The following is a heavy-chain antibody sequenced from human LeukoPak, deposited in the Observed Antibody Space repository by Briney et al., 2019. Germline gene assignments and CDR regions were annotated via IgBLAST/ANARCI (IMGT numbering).Heavy chain of an antibody. CDR3: ARVRGLQEYYFDH. V-gene: IGHV4-61*02. CDR1: GGPISSGSYY. CDR2: IYTSAST. Sequence: TLTLTCTVSGGPISSGSYYWSRIPQPAGKGLEWIRRIYTSASTNYNPFLTSRVTRSVDTSKNQFSLKLSSVTAAATAVYYWARVRGLQEYYFDHWXXGTXVTVSS. J-gene: IGHJ4*02. D-gene: IGHD3-10*01.